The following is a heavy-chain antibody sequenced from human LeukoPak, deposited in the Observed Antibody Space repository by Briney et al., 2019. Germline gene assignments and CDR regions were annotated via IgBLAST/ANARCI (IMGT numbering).Heavy chain of an antibody. CDR3: ARRSSTWGDAFDI. CDR2: IYPADSNT. V-gene: IGHV5-51*01. Sequence: GESLKISCNGSGYRFTNYWIGWVRQMPGKGLEWMGIIYPADSNTRYSPSFQGQVTISADNSINTAYVQWSSLKAADTAIYYCARRSSTWGDAFDIWGQGTMVSVSS. CDR1: GYRFTNYW. J-gene: IGHJ3*02. D-gene: IGHD6-13*01.